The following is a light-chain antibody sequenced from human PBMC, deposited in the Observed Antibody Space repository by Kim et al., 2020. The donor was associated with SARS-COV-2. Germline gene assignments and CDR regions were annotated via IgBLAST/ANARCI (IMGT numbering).Light chain of an antibody. Sequence: VVTDGAGTRGDVGSYKEGYEYQQPPGKAPKRTIYEVTKRPSGVPDRFAGSMSGNAASLTVSGLQAEDEADYYCASHGGYDYVFGTGAKVTVL. V-gene: IGLV2-8*01. CDR1: RGDVGSYKE. CDR2: EVT. J-gene: IGLJ1*01. CDR3: ASHGGYDYV.